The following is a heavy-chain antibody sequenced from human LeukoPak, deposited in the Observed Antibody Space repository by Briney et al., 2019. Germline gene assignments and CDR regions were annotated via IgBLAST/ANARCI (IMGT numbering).Heavy chain of an antibody. Sequence: GGSLRLSCAASGFTFSSYSMNWVRQAPGKGLEWVSYICSSSSTIYYADSVKGRFTISRDNAKNSLYLQMNSLRAEDTAVYYCARAHSSSWYGASYYYDYYMDVWGKGTTVTVSS. CDR1: GFTFSSYS. V-gene: IGHV3-48*01. J-gene: IGHJ6*03. D-gene: IGHD6-13*01. CDR3: ARAHSSSWYGASYYYDYYMDV. CDR2: ICSSSSTI.